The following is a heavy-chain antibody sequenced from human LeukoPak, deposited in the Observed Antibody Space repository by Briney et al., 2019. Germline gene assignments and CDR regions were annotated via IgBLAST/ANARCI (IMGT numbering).Heavy chain of an antibody. CDR2: MNPNSGNA. J-gene: IGHJ5*02. CDR1: GYTFTSYD. D-gene: IGHD5-24*01. Sequence: ASVTVSCKASGYTFTSYDINWVRQAPGQGLEWMGWMNPNSGNAGYAQKFQGRGHMTRNTSISTAYMELSNLRPEDTAVYYCARDNSVRDEAWWFNPWGQGTLVTVSS. V-gene: IGHV1-8*01. CDR3: ARDNSVRDEAWWFNP.